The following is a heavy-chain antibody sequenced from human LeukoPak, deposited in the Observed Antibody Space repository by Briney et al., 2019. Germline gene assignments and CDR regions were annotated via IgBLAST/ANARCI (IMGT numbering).Heavy chain of an antibody. D-gene: IGHD6-19*01. J-gene: IGHJ5*02. Sequence: PSETLSLTCTVSGGSISSSSCYWGWIRQPPEKGLEWIGSIYYSGSTYYNPSLKSRVTISVDTSKNQFSLKLSSVTAADTSVYYCARQPSSGWLYNWFDPWGQGTLVTVSS. CDR1: GGSISSSSCY. CDR3: ARQPSSGWLYNWFDP. CDR2: IYYSGST. V-gene: IGHV4-39*01.